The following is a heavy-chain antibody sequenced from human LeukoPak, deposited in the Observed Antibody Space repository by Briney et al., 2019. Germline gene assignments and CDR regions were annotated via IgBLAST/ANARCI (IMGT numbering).Heavy chain of an antibody. D-gene: IGHD4-17*01. CDR3: ARLPPTRYGDYGCYFDY. CDR2: IYHSGST. CDR1: GYSISSGYY. Sequence: SETLSLTCAVSGYSISSGYYWGWIRQPPGKGLEWIGSIYHSGSTYYNPSLKSRVTISVDTSKNQFSLKLSSVTAADTAVYYCARLPPTRYGDYGCYFDYWGQGTLVTVSS. V-gene: IGHV4-38-2*01. J-gene: IGHJ4*02.